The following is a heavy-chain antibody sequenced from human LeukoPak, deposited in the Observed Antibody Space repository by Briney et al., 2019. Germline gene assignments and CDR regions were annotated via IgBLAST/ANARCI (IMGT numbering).Heavy chain of an antibody. Sequence: SGPTLVKPTQTLTLTCTFSGFSLSTSGVGVGWIRQPPGKALEWLVIIYWDDDKRYSPSLKSRPTITKDTSKNQVVLTMTNMDPVDTATYYCAHRRGSNWFDPWGQGTLVTVSS. D-gene: IGHD3-16*01. CDR3: AHRRGSNWFDP. CDR2: IYWDDDK. CDR1: GFSLSTSGVG. J-gene: IGHJ5*02. V-gene: IGHV2-5*02.